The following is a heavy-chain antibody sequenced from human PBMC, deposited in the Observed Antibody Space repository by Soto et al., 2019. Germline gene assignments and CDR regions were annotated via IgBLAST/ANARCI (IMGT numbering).Heavy chain of an antibody. CDR2: IYYSGST. Sequence: SETLSLTCTVSGGSISSGDYYWSWIRQPPGKGLEWIGYIYYSGSTYYNPSLKSRVTISVDTSKNQFPLKLSSVTAADTAVYYCARGTYSSSWVDPWGQGTLVTVSS. V-gene: IGHV4-30-4*01. CDR3: ARGTYSSSWVDP. J-gene: IGHJ5*02. D-gene: IGHD6-6*01. CDR1: GGSISSGDYY.